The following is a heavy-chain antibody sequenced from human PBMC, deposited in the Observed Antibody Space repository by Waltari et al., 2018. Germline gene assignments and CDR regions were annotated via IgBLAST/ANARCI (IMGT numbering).Heavy chain of an antibody. Sequence: QVQLVQSGAEVKKPGSAVKVSCKASGGTFSSYAISWGRQAPGQGLEGMGWINPNIGGTNYPQKFQGRFTMTRATSISTAYMELSRLRSDDTAVYYCARVPRTKSFDYWGQGTLVTVSS. V-gene: IGHV1-2*02. CDR1: GGTFSSYA. J-gene: IGHJ4*02. CDR2: INPNIGGT. CDR3: ARVPRTKSFDY.